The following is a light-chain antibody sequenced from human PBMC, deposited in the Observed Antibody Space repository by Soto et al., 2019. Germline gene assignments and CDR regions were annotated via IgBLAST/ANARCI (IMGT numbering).Light chain of an antibody. J-gene: IGKJ2*01. CDR2: AAS. CDR3: QQSYSTRLMYT. V-gene: IGKV1-39*01. Sequence: DIQMTQSPSSLSASVGDRVTITCRASQSIVTYLNWYLQKPGKAPKLLIYAASNLQSGVPSRFSGSGSGTDFTLTISSLQPEDFATYYCQQSYSTRLMYTFGQGTKVDIK. CDR1: QSIVTY.